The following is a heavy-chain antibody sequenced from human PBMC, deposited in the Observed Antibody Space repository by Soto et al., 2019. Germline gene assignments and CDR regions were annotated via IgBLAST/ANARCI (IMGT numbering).Heavy chain of an antibody. V-gene: IGHV3-30-3*01. CDR3: AALWINYHYNGMDV. D-gene: IGHD5-12*01. Sequence: GGSLRLSCAASGFPFSSYDMHWVRQAPGKGLEWMALISEDGNSKYYADSVKGRFTISGDNPKNTLFVHMSSLRPEDTAVYYCAALWINYHYNGMDVCGRGTNGTVSS. CDR1: GFPFSSYD. J-gene: IGHJ6*02. CDR2: ISEDGNSK.